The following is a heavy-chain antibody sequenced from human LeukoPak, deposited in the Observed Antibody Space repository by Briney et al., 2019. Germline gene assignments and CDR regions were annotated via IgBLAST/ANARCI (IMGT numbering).Heavy chain of an antibody. D-gene: IGHD3-9*01. CDR2: ISSSSSYI. J-gene: IGHJ4*02. CDR3: AREGYDILTGCLDY. CDR1: GFSFSSYS. Sequence: GGSLRLSCAASGFSFSSYSMNWVRQAPGKGLEWVSSISSSSSYIYYADSVKGRFTISRDNAKNSLYLQMNSLRAEDTAVYYCAREGYDILTGCLDYWGQGTLVTVSS. V-gene: IGHV3-21*01.